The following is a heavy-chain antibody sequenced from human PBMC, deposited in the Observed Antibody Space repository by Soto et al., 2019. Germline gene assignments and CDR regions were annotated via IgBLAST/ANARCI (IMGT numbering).Heavy chain of an antibody. J-gene: IGHJ5*02. V-gene: IGHV2-5*01. CDR1: GFSLITNGRG. CDR3: AHRGYGDYPRDNWFDP. CDR2: IYWNDDK. D-gene: IGHD4-17*01. Sequence: SGPTLVNPTQALTLTCSFSGFSLITNGRGVGWIRQPPGKALEWLALIYWNDDKRLSPSLKSRLTITKDTSKNQVVLTMTNMDPVDTATYYCAHRGYGDYPRDNWFDPWGQGTLVTVSS.